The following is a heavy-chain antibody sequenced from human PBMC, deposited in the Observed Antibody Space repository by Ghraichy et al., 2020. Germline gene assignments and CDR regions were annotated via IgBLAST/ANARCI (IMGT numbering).Heavy chain of an antibody. Sequence: GESLNISCAPSGFTFSNYWMSWVRQAPGKGLEWVGHIKEDGSVKNYVDSVKGRFSISRDNAKNSVYLRMNSLTAEDTAVYYCARAGTKTPETLDYWGQGTLVTVSS. D-gene: IGHD3-10*01. CDR3: ARAGTKTPETLDY. CDR1: GFTFSNYW. CDR2: IKEDGSVK. V-gene: IGHV3-7*01. J-gene: IGHJ4*02.